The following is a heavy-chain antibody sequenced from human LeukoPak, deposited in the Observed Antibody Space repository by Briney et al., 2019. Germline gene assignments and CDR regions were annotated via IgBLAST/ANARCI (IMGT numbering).Heavy chain of an antibody. CDR2: IIPIFGTA. V-gene: IGHV1-69*13. CDR3: ARVGIAAASTNYYYYYMDV. CDR1: GGTFSSYA. Sequence: SVKVSCKASGGTFSSYAISWVRQAPGQGLEWMGGIIPIFGTANYAQKFQGRVTITADESTSTAYMELSSLRSEDTAVYYCARVGIAAASTNYYYYYMDVWGKGTTVTISS. D-gene: IGHD6-13*01. J-gene: IGHJ6*03.